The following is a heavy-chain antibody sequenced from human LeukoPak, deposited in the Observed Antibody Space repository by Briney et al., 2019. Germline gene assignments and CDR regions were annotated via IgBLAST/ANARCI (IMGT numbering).Heavy chain of an antibody. CDR1: GYSISSDYY. D-gene: IGHD2-21*02. J-gene: IGHJ4*02. CDR2: VHHSGRT. CDR3: ARGLVGLREVNCGGDCYSDY. V-gene: IGHV4-38-2*02. Sequence: SETLSLTCTVSGYSISSDYYWGWIRQPPGKGLEWIGSVHHSGRTYYNPSLKSRVTISVDTSKNQFSLKLSSVTAADTAVYYCARGLVGLREVNCGGDCYSDYWGQGTLVTVSS.